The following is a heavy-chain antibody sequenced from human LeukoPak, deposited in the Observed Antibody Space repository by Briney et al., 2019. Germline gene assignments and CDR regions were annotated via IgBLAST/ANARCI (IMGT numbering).Heavy chain of an antibody. V-gene: IGHV3-74*03. CDR2: INTDGSST. CDR1: GFTFNNYW. D-gene: IGHD4-17*01. Sequence: PGGSLRLSCAASGFTFNNYWMHWVRQAPGKGLVWVSRINTDGSSTVYADSVKGRFTISRDNARNTLYLQMNSLRAEDTAVYYCARANGDLWVDYWGQGTLVTVSS. J-gene: IGHJ4*02. CDR3: ARANGDLWVDY.